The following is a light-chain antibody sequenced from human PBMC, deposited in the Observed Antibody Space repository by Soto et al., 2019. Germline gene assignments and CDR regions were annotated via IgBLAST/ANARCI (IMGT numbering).Light chain of an antibody. CDR2: GAS. Sequence: EIVMTQSPATLSVSPGERATLSCRASQSVSTNLAWYQQKPGQAPRLLIYGASTRATGIPARFSGSGSETEFTLTISSLQSEDLAVYYCQQYNNWPPITFGPGTKVDSK. CDR1: QSVSTN. CDR3: QQYNNWPPIT. V-gene: IGKV3-15*01. J-gene: IGKJ3*01.